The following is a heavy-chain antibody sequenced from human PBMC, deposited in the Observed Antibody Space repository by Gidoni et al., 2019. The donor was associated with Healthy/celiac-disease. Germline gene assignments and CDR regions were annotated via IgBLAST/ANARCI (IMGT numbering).Heavy chain of an antibody. CDR2: ISGSGGST. CDR3: AKGVRFGELLYLDY. V-gene: IGHV3-23*01. CDR1: GFTFSSYA. Sequence: EVQLLESGGGLVQPGGSLRLSCAASGFTFSSYAMSWVRQAPGKGLEWVSAISGSGGSTYYADSVKGWFTISRDNSKNTLYLQMNSLRAEDTAVYYCAKGVRFGELLYLDYWGQGTLVTVSS. D-gene: IGHD3-10*01. J-gene: IGHJ4*02.